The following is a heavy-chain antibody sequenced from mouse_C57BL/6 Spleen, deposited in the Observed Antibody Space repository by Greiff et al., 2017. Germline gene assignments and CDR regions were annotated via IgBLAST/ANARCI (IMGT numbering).Heavy chain of an antibody. D-gene: IGHD1-1*01. V-gene: IGHV1-15*01. CDR3: TRRVGWVFDY. CDR2: IDPETGGT. Sequence: QVQLQQSGAELVRPGASVTLSCKASGYTFTDYEMHWVKQTPVHGLEWIGAIDPETGGTAYNQKFKGKAILTADKSSSTAYMELRSLTSEDSAVYYCTRRVGWVFDYWGQGTTLTVSA. J-gene: IGHJ2*01. CDR1: GYTFTDYE.